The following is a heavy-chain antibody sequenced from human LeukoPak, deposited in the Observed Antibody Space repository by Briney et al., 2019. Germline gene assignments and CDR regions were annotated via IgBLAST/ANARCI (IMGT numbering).Heavy chain of an antibody. Sequence: SETLSLICTVSGGSISSYYWSWIRQPPGKGLEGIGYIYYSGSTNYNPSLKSRVTISVDTSKNQFSLKLSSVTAADTAVYYCARERSINYYDSSGYPSDAFDIWGQGTMVTVSS. CDR3: ARERSINYYDSSGYPSDAFDI. CDR2: IYYSGST. V-gene: IGHV4-59*01. J-gene: IGHJ3*02. D-gene: IGHD3-22*01. CDR1: GGSISSYY.